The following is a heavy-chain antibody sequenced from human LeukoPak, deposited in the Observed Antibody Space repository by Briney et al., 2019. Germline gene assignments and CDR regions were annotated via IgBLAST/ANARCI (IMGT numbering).Heavy chain of an antibody. V-gene: IGHV4-59*08. D-gene: IGHD1-26*01. Sequence: PSETLSLTCTVSGGSISSYYWSWIRQPPGKGLEWIGYIYYSGSTNYNPSLKSRVTISVDTSKNQFSLKLSSVTAADTAVYYCARQRHSGSYSPFYYFDYWGQGTLVTVSS. CDR2: IYYSGST. CDR1: GGSISSYY. J-gene: IGHJ4*02. CDR3: ARQRHSGSYSPFYYFDY.